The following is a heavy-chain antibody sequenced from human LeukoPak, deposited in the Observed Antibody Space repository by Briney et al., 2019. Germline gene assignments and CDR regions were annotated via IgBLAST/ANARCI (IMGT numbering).Heavy chain of an antibody. J-gene: IGHJ4*02. D-gene: IGHD3-22*01. V-gene: IGHV4-59*01. CDR3: ARRLYYYDSTFDY. CDR1: GGSISSYY. Sequence: PSETLSLTCTVSGGSISSYYWSWIRQPPGKGLEWIGYIYYSGSTNYNPSLKSRATISVDTSKNQFSLKLSSVTAADTAVYYCARRLYYYDSTFDYWGQGTLVTVSS. CDR2: IYYSGST.